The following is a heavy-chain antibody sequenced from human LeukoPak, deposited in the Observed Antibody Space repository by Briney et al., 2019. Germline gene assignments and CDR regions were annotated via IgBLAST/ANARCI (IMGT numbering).Heavy chain of an antibody. CDR1: GFTFSSHG. Sequence: GGSLRLSCAASGFTFSSHGMHWVRQAPGKGLEWVAVIWYDGSNKYYADSVKGRFTISRDNSKNTLYLQMNSLRAEDTAVYYCARGDSSGYPDAFDIWGQGTMVTVSS. CDR2: IWYDGSNK. J-gene: IGHJ3*02. D-gene: IGHD3-22*01. V-gene: IGHV3-33*08. CDR3: ARGDSSGYPDAFDI.